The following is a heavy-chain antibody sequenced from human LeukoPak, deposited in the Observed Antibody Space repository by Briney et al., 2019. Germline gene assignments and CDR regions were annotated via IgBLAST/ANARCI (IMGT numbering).Heavy chain of an antibody. CDR3: ARHCYGDYPNWFDP. CDR2: IYYSGTT. J-gene: IGHJ5*02. CDR1: GGSISSGGYH. V-gene: IGHV4-31*03. D-gene: IGHD4-17*01. Sequence: SETLSLTCTVSGGSISSGGYHWSWIRQHPGKGLEWIGYIYYSGTTSYNPSLKSRVTISVDTSKKKFSLKVSSVTVAHTAVYYCARHCYGDYPNWFDPWGQGTLVTVSS.